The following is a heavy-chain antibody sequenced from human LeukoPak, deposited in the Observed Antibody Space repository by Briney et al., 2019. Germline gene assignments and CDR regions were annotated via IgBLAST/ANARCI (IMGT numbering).Heavy chain of an antibody. J-gene: IGHJ4*02. CDR2: IYYSGST. V-gene: IGHV4-61*01. Sequence: SETLSLTCTVSGGSVSSGSYYWSWIRQPPGKGLEWIGYIYYSGSTNYNPSLKSRVTISVDTSKNQFSLKLSSVTAADTAVYYCARGEGPSGGSLTFDYWGQGTLVTVSS. CDR1: GGSVSSGSYY. CDR3: ARGEGPSGGSLTFDY. D-gene: IGHD2-15*01.